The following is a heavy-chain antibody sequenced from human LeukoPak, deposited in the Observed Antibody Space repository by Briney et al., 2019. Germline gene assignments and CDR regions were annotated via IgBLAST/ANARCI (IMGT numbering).Heavy chain of an antibody. J-gene: IGHJ5*02. Sequence: SETLSLTCAVYGGSFSGYYWSWIRQPPGKGLEWIGEINHSGSTNYNPSLKSRVTISVDTSKNQFSLKLSSVTAADTAVYYCARHRCSSGSCYPMNWFDPWGQGTLVTVSS. CDR3: ARHRCSSGSCYPMNWFDP. V-gene: IGHV4-34*01. D-gene: IGHD2-15*01. CDR1: GGSFSGYY. CDR2: INHSGST.